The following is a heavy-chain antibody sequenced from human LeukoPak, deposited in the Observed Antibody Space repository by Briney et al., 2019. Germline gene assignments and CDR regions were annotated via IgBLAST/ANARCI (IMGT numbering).Heavy chain of an antibody. CDR1: GYTFTGYY. V-gene: IGHV1-2*02. J-gene: IGHJ3*02. CDR3: ARRGYSYGFAFDI. D-gene: IGHD5-18*01. Sequence: ASVKVSCKASGYTFTGYYMHWVRQAPGQGLEWMGWINPNSGGTNYAQKFQGRVTISVDTSKNQFSLKLSSVTAADTAVYYCARRGYSYGFAFDIWGQGTMVTVSS. CDR2: INPNSGGT.